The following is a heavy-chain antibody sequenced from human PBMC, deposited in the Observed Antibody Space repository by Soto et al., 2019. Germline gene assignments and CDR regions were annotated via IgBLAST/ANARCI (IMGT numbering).Heavy chain of an antibody. Sequence: SETLSLTCAVYGGSFSGYYWSWIRQPPGKGLEWIGEINHSGSTNYNPSLKSRVTISVDTSKNQFSLKLSSVTAADTAVYYCAREPTYYYGSGSYYPFYFDYWGQGTLVTVSS. D-gene: IGHD3-10*01. CDR3: AREPTYYYGSGSYYPFYFDY. CDR1: GGSFSGYY. CDR2: INHSGST. J-gene: IGHJ4*02. V-gene: IGHV4-34*01.